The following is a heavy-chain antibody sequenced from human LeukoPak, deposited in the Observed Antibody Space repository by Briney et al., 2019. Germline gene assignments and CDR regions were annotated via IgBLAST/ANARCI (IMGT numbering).Heavy chain of an antibody. CDR3: AREGGWLQSAYYFDY. V-gene: IGHV1-46*01. J-gene: IGHJ4*02. D-gene: IGHD5-24*01. CDR2: INPSGGST. Sequence: ASVTVSYTASGYTFTSYYMHWVRQAPGQGLEWMGIINPSGGSTSYAQKFQGRVTMTRDTSTSTVYMELSSLRSEDTAVYYCAREGGWLQSAYYFDYWGQGTLVTVSS. CDR1: GYTFTSYY.